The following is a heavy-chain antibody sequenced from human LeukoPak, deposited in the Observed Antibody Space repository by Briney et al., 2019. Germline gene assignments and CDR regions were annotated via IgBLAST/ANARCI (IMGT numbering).Heavy chain of an antibody. CDR2: ISYDGSNK. CDR1: GFTFSNAW. CDR3: AKVTEWETSFYYGMDV. V-gene: IGHV3-30*18. D-gene: IGHD1-14*01. Sequence: PGGSLRLSCAASGFTFSNAWMSWVRQAPGKGLEWVAVISYDGSNKYYADSVKGRFTISRDNSKNTLYLQMNSLRAEDTAVYYCAKVTEWETSFYYGMDVWGQGTTVTVSS. J-gene: IGHJ6*02.